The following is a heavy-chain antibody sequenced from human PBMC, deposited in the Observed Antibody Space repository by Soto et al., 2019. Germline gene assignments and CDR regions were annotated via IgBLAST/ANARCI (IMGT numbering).Heavy chain of an antibody. CDR3: ARGAVTMTRGVSLNY. CDR2: IIPIFGTP. J-gene: IGHJ4*02. D-gene: IGHD3-10*01. V-gene: IGHV1-69*01. Sequence: QVQLVQSGAEVKKPGSSVKVACKASGGTFSDYAISWLRQAPGLGLEWMGGIIPIFGTPNYGQKFQGRGTITADESTNTAHMELSRLRFDATALYYCARGAVTMTRGVSLNYWGQGTLVTVSS. CDR1: GGTFSDYA.